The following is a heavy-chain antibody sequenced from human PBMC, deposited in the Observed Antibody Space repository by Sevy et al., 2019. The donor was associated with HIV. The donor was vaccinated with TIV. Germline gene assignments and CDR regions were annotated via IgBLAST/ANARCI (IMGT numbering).Heavy chain of an antibody. CDR1: GYIFSDYY. V-gene: IGHV1-2*02. CDR3: ARLTSQPTSDLYGLDV. Sequence: ASVKVSCKASGYIFSDYYIHWVRQAPGQGLEWMAWINSDSGVTNYAQRFQGEVTVTRDTSLRTAYLELTNLKSNDTAIYYCARLTSQPTSDLYGLDVWGQGTTVTVS. J-gene: IGHJ6*02. CDR2: INSDSGVT. D-gene: IGHD2-21*02.